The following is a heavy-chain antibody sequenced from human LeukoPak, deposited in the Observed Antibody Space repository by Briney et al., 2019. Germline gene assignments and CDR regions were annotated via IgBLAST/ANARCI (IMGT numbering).Heavy chain of an antibody. CDR3: ARGVSNLDY. CDR1: GGSISSYF. D-gene: IGHD3-10*01. Sequence: SETLSLTCIVSGGSISSYFWTWIRQPAGKGLEWIGRIYSSGSTNYNPSLKSRLTMSVDTSKNQFSLKLTSVTAADTAVYYCARGVSNLDYWGQGTLVTVSS. V-gene: IGHV4-4*07. J-gene: IGHJ4*02. CDR2: IYSSGST.